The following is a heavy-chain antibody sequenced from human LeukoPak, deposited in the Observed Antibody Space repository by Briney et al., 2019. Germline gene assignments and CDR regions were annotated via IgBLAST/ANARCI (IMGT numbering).Heavy chain of an antibody. Sequence: GGSLRLSCAASGFTFSSYWMSWVRQAPGKGLEWVANIKQDGSEKYYVDSVKGRFTISRDNAKTSLYLQMNSLRAEDTAVYYCARDKWPYYYDSSGFFPWFDPWGQGTLVTVSS. CDR2: IKQDGSEK. V-gene: IGHV3-7*01. D-gene: IGHD3-22*01. CDR3: ARDKWPYYYDSSGFFPWFDP. J-gene: IGHJ5*02. CDR1: GFTFSSYW.